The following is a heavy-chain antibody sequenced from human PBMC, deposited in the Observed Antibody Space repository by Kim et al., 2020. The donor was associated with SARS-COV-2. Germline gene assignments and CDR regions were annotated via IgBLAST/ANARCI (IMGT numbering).Heavy chain of an antibody. CDR2: IYYSGST. D-gene: IGHD3-22*01. CDR1: GGSISSSSYY. V-gene: IGHV4-39*01. J-gene: IGHJ4*02. Sequence: SETLSLTCTVSGGSISSSSYYWGWIRQPPGKGLEWIGSIYYSGSTYYNPSLKSRVTISVDTSKNQFSLKLSSVTAADTAVYYCARHVLSAYYYDSSGYYYFDYWGQGTLVTVSS. CDR3: ARHVLSAYYYDSSGYYYFDY.